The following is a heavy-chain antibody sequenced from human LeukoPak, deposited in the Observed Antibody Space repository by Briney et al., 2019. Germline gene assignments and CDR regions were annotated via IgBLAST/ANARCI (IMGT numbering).Heavy chain of an antibody. D-gene: IGHD6-13*01. V-gene: IGHV3-9*01. CDR1: GFTFDDYA. Sequence: SGRSLRLSCAASGFTFDDYAMHWVRQAPGKGLEWVSGISWNSGSIGYADSVKGRFTISRDNAKNSLYLQMNSLRAEDTALYYCAKAPYSSSWYYFDYWGQGTLVTVSS. CDR2: ISWNSGSI. J-gene: IGHJ4*02. CDR3: AKAPYSSSWYYFDY.